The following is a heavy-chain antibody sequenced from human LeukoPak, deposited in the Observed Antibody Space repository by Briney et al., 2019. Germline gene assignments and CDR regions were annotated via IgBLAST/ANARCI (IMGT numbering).Heavy chain of an antibody. CDR1: GGTFSKYA. Sequence: ASVKVSCKASGGTFSKYAISWVRQAPGQGLEWMGEIIPNFGTAKYARKFQGRVTITTDESTSTAYMEVSSLRSEDTAVYYCARGYCSNTACLGRPYFDFWGQGTLVTVSS. CDR2: IIPNFGTA. CDR3: ARGYCSNTACLGRPYFDF. D-gene: IGHD2-2*01. V-gene: IGHV1-69*05. J-gene: IGHJ4*02.